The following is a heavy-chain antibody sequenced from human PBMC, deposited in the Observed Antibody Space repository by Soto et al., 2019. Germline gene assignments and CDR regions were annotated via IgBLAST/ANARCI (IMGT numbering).Heavy chain of an antibody. CDR2: ISYSGST. Sequence: SETLSLTCAVSGGSINNNNYYWGWVRQPPGKGLEWVGSISYSGSTYYNPSLKSRVTISVDTSKNQFSLKLSSVTAADTAVYYCARHYNYYDSSGYWSHFDYWGQGTLVTVSS. J-gene: IGHJ4*02. CDR1: GGSINNNNYY. CDR3: ARHYNYYDSSGYWSHFDY. V-gene: IGHV4-39*01. D-gene: IGHD3-22*01.